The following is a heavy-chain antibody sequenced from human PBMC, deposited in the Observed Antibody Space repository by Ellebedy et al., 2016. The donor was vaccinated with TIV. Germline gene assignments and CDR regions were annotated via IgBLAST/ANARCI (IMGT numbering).Heavy chain of an antibody. CDR2: IYYTGDT. D-gene: IGHD3-22*01. V-gene: IGHV4-31*03. J-gene: IGHJ3*02. Sequence: SETLSLTCSVSGDSINSGANYWSWIRQHPVKGLEWIGYIYYTGDTNYNPSLKSRLTISIDSYKNEFPLKLSSVTAAAPAVYYCARHFHDSSGYSDDAFDIWGQGTMVTVSS. CDR1: GDSINSGANY. CDR3: ARHFHDSSGYSDDAFDI.